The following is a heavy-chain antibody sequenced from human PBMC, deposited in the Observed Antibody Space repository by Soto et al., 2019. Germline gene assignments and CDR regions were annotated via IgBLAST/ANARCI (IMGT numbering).Heavy chain of an antibody. Sequence: ASVKVSFKASGYTFTGYYMHWVRQAPGQGPEWMGWINPNSGGTSNAQTFQGRVTMTRDTSISTVYMELSSLRSDDTAVYYCARQHISVTGHLDYWGQGTLVTVSS. J-gene: IGHJ4*02. V-gene: IGHV1-2*02. D-gene: IGHD6-19*01. CDR1: GYTFTGYY. CDR3: ARQHISVTGHLDY. CDR2: INPNSGGT.